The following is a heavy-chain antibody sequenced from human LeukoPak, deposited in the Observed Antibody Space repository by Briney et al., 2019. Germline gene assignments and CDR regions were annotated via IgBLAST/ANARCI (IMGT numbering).Heavy chain of an antibody. CDR1: GFTFSSYG. CDR3: ARVRTRYYDSSGYFDY. D-gene: IGHD3-22*01. V-gene: IGHV3-33*01. Sequence: PGGSLRLSCAASGFTFSSYGMHWVRQAPGKGLDWVAVIWYDGSNKYYADSVKGRFTISRDNSKNTLYLQMNSLRAEDTAVYYCARVRTRYYDSSGYFDYWGQGTLVTVSS. CDR2: IWYDGSNK. J-gene: IGHJ4*02.